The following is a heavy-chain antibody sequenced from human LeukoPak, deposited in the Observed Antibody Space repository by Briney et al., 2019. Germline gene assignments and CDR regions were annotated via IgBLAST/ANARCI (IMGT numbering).Heavy chain of an antibody. Sequence: GESLKISCKGSGYTFTNYWIGWVRQMPGRGLEWMGLIYPGDSDTRYSPSFQGQVTISADKSISTAYLQWSSLKASDTAMYYCARALRVAAAGNIYFDYWGQGTLVTVSS. CDR2: IYPGDSDT. CDR3: ARALRVAAAGNIYFDY. J-gene: IGHJ4*02. V-gene: IGHV5-51*01. D-gene: IGHD6-13*01. CDR1: GYTFTNYW.